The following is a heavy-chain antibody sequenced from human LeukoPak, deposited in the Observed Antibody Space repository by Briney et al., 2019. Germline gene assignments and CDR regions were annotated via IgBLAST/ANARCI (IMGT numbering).Heavy chain of an antibody. CDR3: AGVLRYFDWLSHYYMDV. CDR1: GFNFWSTG. D-gene: IGHD3-9*01. J-gene: IGHJ6*03. CDR2: IGGGGSDT. Sequence: PGGSLRLSCAVAGFNFWSTGMSWVRQAPGKGLEWVSAIGGGGSDTKYTDSVEGRFTILRDISKNTLYLQMNSLRSEDTAVYYCAGVLRYFDWLSHYYMDVWGKGTTVTISS. V-gene: IGHV3-23*01.